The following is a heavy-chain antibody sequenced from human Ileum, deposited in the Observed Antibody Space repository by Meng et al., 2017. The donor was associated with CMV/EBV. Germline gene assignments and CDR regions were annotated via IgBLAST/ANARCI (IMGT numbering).Heavy chain of an antibody. V-gene: IGHV3-30*04. CDR2: VSYDGTNT. Sequence: GESLKISCAASGFDFSSHAMHWVRQAPGKGLEWMAVVSYDGTNTYHADSILGRFTVSRDNNRNTVSLQMKRVTSDDTGLYYCVRSPLSVARAFYFDHWGQGAQVTVSS. CDR1: GFDFSSHA. J-gene: IGHJ4*02. D-gene: IGHD5/OR15-5a*01. CDR3: VRSPLSVARAFYFDH.